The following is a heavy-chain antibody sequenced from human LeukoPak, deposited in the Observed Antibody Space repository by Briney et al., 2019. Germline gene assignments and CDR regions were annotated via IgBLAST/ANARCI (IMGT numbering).Heavy chain of an antibody. CDR3: AKDRGMYSYGSLDY. V-gene: IGHV3-11*01. CDR2: ISSSGSTI. D-gene: IGHD5-18*01. CDR1: GFTFSDYY. Sequence: GGSLRLSCAASGFTFSDYYMSWIRQAPGKGLEWVSYISSSGSTIYYADSVKGRFTISRDDSKNSLCLQMNSLRAEDTALYYCAKDRGMYSYGSLDYWGQGTLVTVSS. J-gene: IGHJ4*02.